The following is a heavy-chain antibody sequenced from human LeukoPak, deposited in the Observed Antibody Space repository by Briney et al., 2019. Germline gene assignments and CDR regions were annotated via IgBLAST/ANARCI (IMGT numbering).Heavy chain of an antibody. CDR2: ISSSSSYI. V-gene: IGHV3-21*01. CDR3: ARSFQQLARTAYYGMDV. J-gene: IGHJ6*02. CDR1: GFTFSSYS. Sequence: GGSLRLSCAASGFTFSSYSMNWVRQAPGKGLEWVSSISSSSSYIYYADSVKGRFTISRDNAKNSLYLQMNSLRAEDTAVYYCARSFQQLARTAYYGMDVWGQGTTVTVSS. D-gene: IGHD6-13*01.